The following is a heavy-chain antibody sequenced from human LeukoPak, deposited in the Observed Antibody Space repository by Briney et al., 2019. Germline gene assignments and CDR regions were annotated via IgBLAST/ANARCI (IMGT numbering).Heavy chain of an antibody. CDR3: ARDLWNFYDDSGYYRDFDS. Sequence: ASGTVSCKATSRISWVRQAPGQGLEGMGWIGSYGGDTYYAQKFQGRVTVTTDTSTSTVYMELRSLRSDDTAVYYCARDLWNFYDDSGYYRDFDSWGQGTLVTVSS. CDR2: IGSYGGDT. V-gene: IGHV1-18*01. CDR1: TSR. J-gene: IGHJ5*01. D-gene: IGHD3-22*01.